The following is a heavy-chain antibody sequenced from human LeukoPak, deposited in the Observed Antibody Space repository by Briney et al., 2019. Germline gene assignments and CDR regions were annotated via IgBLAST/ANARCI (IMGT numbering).Heavy chain of an antibody. CDR1: GGSISSSSHY. Sequence: SETLSPTCTVSGGSISSSSHYWGWIRQPPGKGLEWIGNIYYSGSTYYKSSLKSRVTISVDTSKNQFSLKLSSVTAADTAVYYCARDRGNYYVSSGYYYADWGQGTLVTVSS. V-gene: IGHV4-39*07. D-gene: IGHD3-22*01. CDR3: ARDRGNYYVSSGYYYAD. J-gene: IGHJ4*02. CDR2: IYYSGST.